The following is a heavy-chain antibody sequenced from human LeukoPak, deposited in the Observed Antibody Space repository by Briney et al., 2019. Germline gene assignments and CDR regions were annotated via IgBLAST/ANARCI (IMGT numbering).Heavy chain of an antibody. Sequence: GGSLRLPCAASGFTFNNAWVSWVRQAPGKGLEWVGRIKTKTDGETTDYAAPVKGRFTIPRDDSKNTLSLQMNSLKTEDTAVYYCTTTYAPGVAVAGTDYWGQGTLVTVSS. J-gene: IGHJ4*02. D-gene: IGHD6-19*01. V-gene: IGHV3-15*01. CDR1: GFTFNNAW. CDR3: TTTYAPGVAVAGTDY. CDR2: IKTKTDGETT.